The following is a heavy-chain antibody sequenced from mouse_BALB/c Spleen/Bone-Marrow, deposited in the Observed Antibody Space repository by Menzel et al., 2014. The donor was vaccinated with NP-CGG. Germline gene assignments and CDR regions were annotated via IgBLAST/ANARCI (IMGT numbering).Heavy chain of an antibody. CDR3: ASYYGNYAY. Sequence: VQLQQSGAELVKPGASVKLSCKASGYTFTSYWMHWVKQRPGQGLEWIGEINPSNGRTNYNEKFKSKATLTVDKFSSTAYMQLSSLTSEDSAVYYCASYYGNYAYWGQGTLVTVSA. CDR1: GYTFTSYW. V-gene: IGHV1S81*02. CDR2: INPSNGRT. J-gene: IGHJ3*01. D-gene: IGHD2-1*01.